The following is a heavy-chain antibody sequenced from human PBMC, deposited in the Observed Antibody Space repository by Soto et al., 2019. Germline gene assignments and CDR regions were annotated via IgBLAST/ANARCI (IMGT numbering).Heavy chain of an antibody. CDR2: ISAYNGNT. V-gene: IGHV1-18*01. CDR1: GYTFTNYG. D-gene: IGHD5-12*01. J-gene: IGHJ4*02. CDR3: ARWRGYNNYDYLSDY. Sequence: QVQLVQSGAEVKKPGASVKVSCKTSGYTFTNYGINWVRQAPGQGLEWVGWISAYNGNTNYAQKLQGRVTMTTDASTNTASMALRSLTSDDTAVYYCARWRGYNNYDYLSDYWGEGTLVTVSS.